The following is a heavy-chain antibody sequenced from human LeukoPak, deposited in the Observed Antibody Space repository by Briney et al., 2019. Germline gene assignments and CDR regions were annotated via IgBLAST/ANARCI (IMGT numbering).Heavy chain of an antibody. CDR1: GFTFGSYG. Sequence: GGSLRLSCAASGFTFGSYGMHWVRQAPGKGLEWVTFIRYDANNKYYADSVKGRFTISRDNSKNTLYLQMNSLRAEDTAVYYCAKDPSSYYYDSSGYYPGYWGQGTLVTVSS. CDR3: AKDPSSYYYDSSGYYPGY. V-gene: IGHV3-30*02. J-gene: IGHJ4*02. D-gene: IGHD3-22*01. CDR2: IRYDANNK.